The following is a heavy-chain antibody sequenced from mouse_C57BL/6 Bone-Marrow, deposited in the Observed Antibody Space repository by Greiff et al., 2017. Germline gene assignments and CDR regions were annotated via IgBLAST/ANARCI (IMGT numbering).Heavy chain of an antibody. Sequence: EVKLMESGEGLVKPGGSLKLSCAASGFTFSSYAMSWVRQTPEKRLEWVAYISSGGDYIYYADTVKGRFTISRDNARNTLYLQMSSLKSEDTAMYYCTRRVSHWYFDVWGTGTTVTVSS. V-gene: IGHV5S21*01. J-gene: IGHJ1*03. CDR1: GFTFSSYA. CDR2: ISSGGDYI. CDR3: TRRVSHWYFDV. D-gene: IGHD6-2*01.